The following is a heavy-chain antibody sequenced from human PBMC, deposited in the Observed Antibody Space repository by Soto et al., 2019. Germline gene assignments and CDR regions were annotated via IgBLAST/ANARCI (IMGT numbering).Heavy chain of an antibody. J-gene: IGHJ6*02. CDR3: AKDPGMDV. V-gene: IGHV3-23*01. CDR1: GFTFSDYA. CDR2: ISGSGGST. Sequence: EVQVLESGGGLAQPGGSLRLSCVASGFTFSDYAMAWVRQSPGKGLEWVSSISGSGGSTYYADSVKGRFTISRDNSKNAVFLKMNGLRAEDPAFYYCAKDPGMDVGGQGATATVSS.